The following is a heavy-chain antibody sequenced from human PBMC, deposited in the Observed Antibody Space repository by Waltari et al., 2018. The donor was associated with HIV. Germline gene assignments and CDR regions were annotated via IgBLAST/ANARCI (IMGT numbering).Heavy chain of an antibody. V-gene: IGHV4-39*07. CDR1: GDSISTNNYY. Sequence: QLQLQESGPGLVKPSETLSLTCTVSGDSISTNNYYWGWIRQPPGKGLEWIGSISYSGRAYYNPSLKSRVTISVDTSKNLFSLKLSSVTAADTAVYYCAREAVVMVYACGTNWFDPWGQGTLVTVSS. CDR3: AREAVVMVYACGTNWFDP. J-gene: IGHJ5*02. D-gene: IGHD2-8*01. CDR2: ISYSGRA.